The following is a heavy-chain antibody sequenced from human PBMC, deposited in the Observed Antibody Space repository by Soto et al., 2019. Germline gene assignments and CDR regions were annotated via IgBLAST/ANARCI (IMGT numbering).Heavy chain of an antibody. V-gene: IGHV4-59*01. J-gene: IGHJ6*02. Sequence: SETLSLTCTVSGGSLSSYSWSCIRQPPGKGLEWIGYIYYSGSTNYNPSLKSRVTISVDTSKNQFSLKLSSVTAADTAVYYCARAPGGDFWSGYYPPYYYCMDFWGQGTTVTVSS. CDR2: IYYSGST. CDR1: GGSLSSYS. CDR3: ARAPGGDFWSGYYPPYYYCMDF. D-gene: IGHD3-3*01.